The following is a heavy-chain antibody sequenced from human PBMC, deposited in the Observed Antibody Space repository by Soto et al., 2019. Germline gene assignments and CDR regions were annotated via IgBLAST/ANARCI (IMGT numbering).Heavy chain of an antibody. J-gene: IGHJ6*02. Sequence: VHLVESGGGVVQPGRSLRLSCAASGFTFSSYWMHWVRQVPGKGLVWVSRMNEDGSTTDYADSVKGRFTISRDNARNTLYLQMNSLRAEDTAVYYCARDLSGRADVWGQGTTVTVSS. CDR3: ARDLSGRADV. D-gene: IGHD3-10*01. V-gene: IGHV3-74*01. CDR1: GFTFSSYW. CDR2: MNEDGSTT.